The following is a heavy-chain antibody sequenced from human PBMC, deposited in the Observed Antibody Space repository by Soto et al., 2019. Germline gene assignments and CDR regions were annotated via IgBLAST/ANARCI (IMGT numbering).Heavy chain of an antibody. CDR1: GFTFSSYA. CDR2: ISYDGSNK. V-gene: IGHV3-30-3*01. J-gene: IGHJ6*02. CDR3: ARADIAAAGTEVHYYYYGMDV. Sequence: GGSLRLSCAASGFTFSSYAMHWVRQAPGKGLEWVAVISYDGSNKYYADSVKGRFTISRDNSKNTLYLQMNSLRAEDTAVYYCARADIAAAGTEVHYYYYGMDVWGQGTTVTVSS. D-gene: IGHD6-13*01.